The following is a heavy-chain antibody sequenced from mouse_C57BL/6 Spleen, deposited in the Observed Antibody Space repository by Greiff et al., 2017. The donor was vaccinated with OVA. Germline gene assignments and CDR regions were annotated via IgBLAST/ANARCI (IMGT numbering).Heavy chain of an antibody. V-gene: IGHV1-64*01. Sequence: QVQLQQPGAELVKPGASVKLSCKASGYTFTSYWMHWVKQRPGQGLEWIGMIHPNSGSTNYNEKFKSKATLTVDKSSSTAYMQLSSLTSEDSAVYYCAREGTTVVPYYFDYWGQGTTLTVSS. CDR1: GYTFTSYW. J-gene: IGHJ2*01. CDR2: IHPNSGST. CDR3: AREGTTVVPYYFDY. D-gene: IGHD1-1*01.